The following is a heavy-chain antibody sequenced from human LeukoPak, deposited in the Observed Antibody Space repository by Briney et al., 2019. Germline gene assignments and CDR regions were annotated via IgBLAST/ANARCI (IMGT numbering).Heavy chain of an antibody. J-gene: IGHJ2*01. CDR3: ARGTVTTRWYFDL. D-gene: IGHD4-17*01. Sequence: SETLPLTCTVSGGSISSGSYYWSWIRQPAGKGLEWIGRIYTSGSTNYNPSLKSRVTISVDTSKNQFSLKLSSVTAADTAVYYCARGTVTTRWYFDLWGRGTLVTVSS. CDR1: GGSISSGSYY. CDR2: IYTSGST. V-gene: IGHV4-61*02.